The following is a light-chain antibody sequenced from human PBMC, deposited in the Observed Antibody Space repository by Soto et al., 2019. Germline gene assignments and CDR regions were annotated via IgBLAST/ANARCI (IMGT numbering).Light chain of an antibody. Sequence: QSVLTQPASVSGSPGQSITISCIGTSSDIGFSNYVSWYQQHPGKAPKLMIYDVSYRPPGLSNRFSGSKSGNTASLAVSGLQAEDEADYYCSSYSTRSPLVFGGGTKLTVL. CDR3: SSYSTRSPLV. CDR2: DVS. V-gene: IGLV2-14*01. J-gene: IGLJ2*01. CDR1: SSDIGFSNY.